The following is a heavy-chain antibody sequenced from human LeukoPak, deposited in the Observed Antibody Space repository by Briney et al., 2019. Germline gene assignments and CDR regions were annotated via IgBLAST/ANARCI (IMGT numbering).Heavy chain of an antibody. V-gene: IGHV3-30*02. Sequence: VGSLRLSCAASGFTFSSYGMHWVRQAPGKGLEWVAFIRYDGSNKYYADSVKGRFTISRDNSKNTLYLQMNSLRAEDTAVYYCAKGGSGSFPNGAFDIWGQGTMVTVSS. J-gene: IGHJ3*02. D-gene: IGHD1-26*01. CDR3: AKGGSGSFPNGAFDI. CDR1: GFTFSSYG. CDR2: IRYDGSNK.